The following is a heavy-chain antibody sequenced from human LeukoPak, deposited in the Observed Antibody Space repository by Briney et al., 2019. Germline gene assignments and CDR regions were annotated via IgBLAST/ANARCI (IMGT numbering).Heavy chain of an antibody. V-gene: IGHV3-48*03. J-gene: IGHJ4*02. Sequence: PGGSLRLSCAASGFTFSSYEMNWFRQAPGKGLEWISYISSGGSTMYYADSVKRRFTISRDNAKNSLSLQMDSLRADDTAVYYCARDPDAVASHLDYWGQGTLVTVSS. CDR3: ARDPDAVASHLDY. CDR2: ISSGGSTM. CDR1: GFTFSSYE.